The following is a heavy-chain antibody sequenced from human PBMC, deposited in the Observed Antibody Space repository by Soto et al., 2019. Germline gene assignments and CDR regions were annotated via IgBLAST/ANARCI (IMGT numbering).Heavy chain of an antibody. CDR1: GFTFSSYA. J-gene: IGHJ1*01. CDR3: ARGWELLGYFQH. CDR2: ISGSGGST. D-gene: IGHD1-26*01. Sequence: EVQLLESGGGLVQPGGSLRLSCAASGFTFSSYAMSWVRQAPGKGREWVSAISGSGGSTYYADSGKGRFTISRDNSKNTLYLQMNSLRAEDTAVYYCARGWELLGYFQHWGQGTLVTVSS. V-gene: IGHV3-23*01.